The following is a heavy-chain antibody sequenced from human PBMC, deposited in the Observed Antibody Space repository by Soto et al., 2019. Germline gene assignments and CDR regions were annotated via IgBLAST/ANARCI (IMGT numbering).Heavy chain of an antibody. D-gene: IGHD1-7*01. Sequence: QVQLVESGGGVVQPGRSLRLSCAASGFTFSSYAMHWVRQAPGKGLEWVAVISYDGSNKYYADSVKGRFTISRDNSKNTLYLQMNSLRAEDTAVYYCARDLGVTGTQFDYWGQGTLVTVSS. CDR3: ARDLGVTGTQFDY. CDR2: ISYDGSNK. V-gene: IGHV3-30-3*01. CDR1: GFTFSSYA. J-gene: IGHJ4*02.